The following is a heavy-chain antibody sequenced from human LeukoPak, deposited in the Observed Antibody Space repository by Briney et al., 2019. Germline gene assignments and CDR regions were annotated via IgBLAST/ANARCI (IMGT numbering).Heavy chain of an antibody. CDR1: GFTFSSYA. D-gene: IGHD6-19*01. CDR2: ISYDGSNK. J-gene: IGHJ4*02. V-gene: IGHV3-30-3*01. CDR3: ARAPPQYSSGWYARLDY. Sequence: GGSLRLSCAASGFTFSSYAMHWVRQAPGKGLEWVAVISYDGSNKYYADSVKGRFTISRDNSKNTLYLQMNSLRAEDTAVYYCARAPPQYSSGWYARLDYWGQGTLVTVSS.